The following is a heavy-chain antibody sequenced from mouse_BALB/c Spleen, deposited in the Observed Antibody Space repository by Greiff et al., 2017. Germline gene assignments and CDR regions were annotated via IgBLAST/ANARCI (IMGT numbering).Heavy chain of an antibody. CDR1: GYTFTSYN. Sequence: LQQPGAELVKPGASVKMSCKASGYTFTSYNMHWVKQTPGQGLEWIGAIYPGNGDTSYNQKFKGKATLTADKSSSTAYMQLSSLTSEDSAVYYCARECLVYWGQGTLVTVSA. V-gene: IGHV1-12*01. CDR2: IYPGNGDT. J-gene: IGHJ3*01. CDR3: ARECLVY.